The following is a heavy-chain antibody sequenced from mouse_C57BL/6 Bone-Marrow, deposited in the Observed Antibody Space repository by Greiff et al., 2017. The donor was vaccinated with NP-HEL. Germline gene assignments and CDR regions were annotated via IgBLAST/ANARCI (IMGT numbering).Heavy chain of an antibody. Sequence: VQLQQSGPELVKPGASVKISCKASGYAFSSSWMNWVKQRPGQGLEWIGRIYPGDGDTNYNGKFKGKATLTADKSSSTAYMQLSSLTSEDSAVYFCSRGAVHYFDYWGQGTTLTVSS. J-gene: IGHJ2*01. V-gene: IGHV1-82*01. CDR2: IYPGDGDT. CDR3: SRGAVHYFDY. CDR1: GYAFSSSW.